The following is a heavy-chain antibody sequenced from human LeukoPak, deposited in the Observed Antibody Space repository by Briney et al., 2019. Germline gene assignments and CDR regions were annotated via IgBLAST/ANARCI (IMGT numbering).Heavy chain of an antibody. CDR3: ARGFPLGDSSGYYYYYMDV. J-gene: IGHJ6*03. CDR1: GGSIRSSSYY. CDR2: IYYSGST. V-gene: IGHV4-39*01. Sequence: SETLSLTCTVSGGSIRSSSYYWDWIRQPPGKGLEWIGSIYYSGSTYYNSSLKSRVSISVDTSKNQFSLKLSSVTAADTAVYYCARGFPLGDSSGYYYYYMDVWGKGTTVTISS. D-gene: IGHD3-22*01.